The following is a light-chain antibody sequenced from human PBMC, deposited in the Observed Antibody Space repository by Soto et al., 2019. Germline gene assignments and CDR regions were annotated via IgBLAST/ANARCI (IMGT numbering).Light chain of an antibody. V-gene: IGLV1-44*01. CDR2: NTY. CDR1: SSNIGSHT. J-gene: IGLJ2*01. Sequence: QSVLTQSPSASGTPGQRVTISCSGSSSNIGSHTVNWYQQLPGTAPRLLIYNTYYRPSGVPDRFSGSKSGTSASLAISGLQSEDEADYYCAAWDDSLNGVVFGGGTQLTVL. CDR3: AAWDDSLNGVV.